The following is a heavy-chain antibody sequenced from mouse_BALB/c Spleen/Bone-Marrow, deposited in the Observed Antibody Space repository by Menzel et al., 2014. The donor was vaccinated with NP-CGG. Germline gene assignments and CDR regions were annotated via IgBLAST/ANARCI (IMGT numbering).Heavy chain of an antibody. CDR3: VRAYGSSYAMDY. CDR2: ISSGGNYT. D-gene: IGHD1-1*01. CDR1: GLTFSSYA. V-gene: IGHV5-9-4*01. Sequence: DVMLVESGGGLVKPGGSLKLSCAASGLTFSSYAMSWVRQSPEKRLEWVAEISSGGNYTYYPDTVTGRFTISRDNAKDILYLEMSSLRSDDAAMYYCVRAYGSSYAMDYWGQGTSVTVSS. J-gene: IGHJ4*01.